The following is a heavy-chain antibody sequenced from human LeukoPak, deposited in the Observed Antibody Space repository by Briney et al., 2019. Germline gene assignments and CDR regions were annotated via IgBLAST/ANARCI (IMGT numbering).Heavy chain of an antibody. Sequence: GGSRRLSCAASGFTFSSYAMSWVRQPPGKGLEWVSAISGSGGSTYYADSVKGRFTISRDNSKNTLYLQMNSLRAEDTAVYYCASQPATAIAPFDYWGQGTLVTVSS. CDR3: ASQPATAIAPFDY. CDR1: GFTFSSYA. J-gene: IGHJ4*02. V-gene: IGHV3-23*01. CDR2: ISGSGGST. D-gene: IGHD2-2*02.